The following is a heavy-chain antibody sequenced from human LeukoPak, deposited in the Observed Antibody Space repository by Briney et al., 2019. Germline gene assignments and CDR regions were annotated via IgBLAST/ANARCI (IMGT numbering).Heavy chain of an antibody. V-gene: IGHV3-23*01. CDR1: GFTFSSYA. Sequence: GGSLRLSCAASGFTFSSYAMSWVRQAPGKGLEWVLAISGSGGSTYYADSVKGRFTISRDNSKNTLYLQMNSLRAEDTAVYYCAKEVRYFDWFLQSMGFDYWGQGTLVTVSS. CDR2: ISGSGGST. D-gene: IGHD3-9*01. J-gene: IGHJ4*02. CDR3: AKEVRYFDWFLQSMGFDY.